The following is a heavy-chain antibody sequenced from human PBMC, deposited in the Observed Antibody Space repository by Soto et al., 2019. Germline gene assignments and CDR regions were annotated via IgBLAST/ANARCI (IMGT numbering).Heavy chain of an antibody. V-gene: IGHV3-74*01. J-gene: IGHJ4*02. CDR2: IKSDESST. CDR1: GFTFSSYW. D-gene: IGHD4-17*01. Sequence: EVQLVESGGGLVQPGGSQRLSCAASGFTFSSYWMHWVRQAPGKGLVWVSRIKSDESSTNYADSVKGRFTISRDNAKNTLYLQMNSLRAEDAAVYYCARGKAVGGHGDYDYWGQGTLVTVSS. CDR3: ARGKAVGGHGDYDY.